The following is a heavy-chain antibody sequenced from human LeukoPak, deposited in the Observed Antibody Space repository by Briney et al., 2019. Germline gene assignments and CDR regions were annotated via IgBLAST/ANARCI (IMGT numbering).Heavy chain of an antibody. Sequence: GSLRLSCSASGFTFSTYSMHWVRQAPGKGLQYVSGISSDGGTTYYADSVRGRFTISRDNSKNTLYLQMSSLRPEDTAVYYCVKDSSSWYAFDYWGQGTLVTVSS. J-gene: IGHJ4*02. V-gene: IGHV3-64D*06. CDR1: GFTFSTYS. CDR3: VKDSSSWYAFDY. D-gene: IGHD2-2*01. CDR2: ISSDGGTT.